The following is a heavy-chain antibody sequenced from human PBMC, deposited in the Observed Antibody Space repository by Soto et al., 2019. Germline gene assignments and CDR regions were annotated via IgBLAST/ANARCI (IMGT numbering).Heavy chain of an antibody. V-gene: IGHV4-31*03. CDR1: GGSISSGGYY. CDR3: VRLYSYGPYYFDY. D-gene: IGHD5-18*01. Sequence: PSETLSLTCTVSGGSISSGGYYWSWIRQHPGKGLEWIGYIYYSGSTYYNPSLKSRVTISVDTSKNQFSLKLSSVTAADTAVYYCVRLYSYGPYYFDYWGQGTLVTVS. CDR2: IYYSGST. J-gene: IGHJ4*02.